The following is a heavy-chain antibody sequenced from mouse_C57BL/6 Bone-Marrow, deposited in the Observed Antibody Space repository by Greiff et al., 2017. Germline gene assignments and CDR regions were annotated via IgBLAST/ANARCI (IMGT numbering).Heavy chain of an antibody. CDR2: IYPGSGNT. CDR3: ARPTFYYDYEGYYAMDY. Sequence: VKLVESGAELVRPGASVKLSCKASGYTFTDYYINWVKQRPGQGLEWIARIYPGSGNTYYNEKFKGKATLTAEKSSSTAYMQLSSLTSEDSAVYFCARPTFYYDYEGYYAMDYWGQGTSVTVAS. J-gene: IGHJ4*01. V-gene: IGHV1-76*01. D-gene: IGHD2-4*01. CDR1: GYTFTDYY.